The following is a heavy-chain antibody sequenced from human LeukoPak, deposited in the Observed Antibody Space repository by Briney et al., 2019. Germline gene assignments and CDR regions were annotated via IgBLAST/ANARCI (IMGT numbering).Heavy chain of an antibody. CDR1: GYTPTIYD. J-gene: IGHJ4*02. CDR3: ARGRSTGYPYYFEY. Sequence: ASLKVSSKASGYTPTIYDINSVPQATGQRVEWMGWMNPNSGSTGYAQKFQGRVTITRNTSISTAYMELSGLRSEDTAVYYCARGRSTGYPYYFEYWGQGTLVTVSS. V-gene: IGHV1-8*03. CDR2: MNPNSGST. D-gene: IGHD5-12*01.